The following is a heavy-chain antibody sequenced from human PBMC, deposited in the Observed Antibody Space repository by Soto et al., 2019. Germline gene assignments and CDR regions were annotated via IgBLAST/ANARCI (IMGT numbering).Heavy chain of an antibody. V-gene: IGHV1-69*13. D-gene: IGHD1-26*01. CDR1: GGTFSSYA. CDR3: ARDQLSGSYYKGTDAFDI. J-gene: IGHJ3*02. Sequence: SVKVSCKASGGTFSSYAISWVRQAPGQGLEWMGGIIPIFGTANYAQKFQGRVTITADESTSTAYMELSSLRSEDTAVYYCARDQLSGSYYKGTDAFDIWGQGTMVTVSS. CDR2: IIPIFGTA.